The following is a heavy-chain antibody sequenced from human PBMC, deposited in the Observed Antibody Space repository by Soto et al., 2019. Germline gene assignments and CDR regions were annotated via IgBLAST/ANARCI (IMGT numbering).Heavy chain of an antibody. Sequence: GGSLRLSCAASGFTFSSYGMHWVRQAPGKGLEWVAVISYDGSNKYYADSVKGRFTISRDNSKNTLYLQMNSLRAEDTAVYYCAKEGLPNYYGSGSYYYFDYWGQGTLVTVSS. V-gene: IGHV3-30*18. CDR2: ISYDGSNK. CDR3: AKEGLPNYYGSGSYYYFDY. J-gene: IGHJ4*02. CDR1: GFTFSSYG. D-gene: IGHD3-10*01.